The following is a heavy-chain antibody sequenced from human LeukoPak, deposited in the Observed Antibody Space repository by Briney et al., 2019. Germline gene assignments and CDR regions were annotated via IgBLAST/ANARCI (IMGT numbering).Heavy chain of an antibody. CDR3: ARGSGYYYDSSGSGG. D-gene: IGHD3-22*01. J-gene: IGHJ4*02. CDR2: INHSGGT. CDR1: GGSFTSYH. V-gene: IGHV4-34*01. Sequence: SETLSLTCTVYGGSFTSYHWNWIRQPPGKGLEWIGAINHSGGTNYNPSLKSRVTISVDTSKNQFSLKLSSVTAADTAVYYCARGSGYYYDSSGSGGWGQGTLVTVSS.